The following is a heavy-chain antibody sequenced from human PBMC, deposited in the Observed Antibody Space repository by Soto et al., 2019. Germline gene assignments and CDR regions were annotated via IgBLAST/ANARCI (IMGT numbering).Heavy chain of an antibody. CDR2: ISPGSRYP. J-gene: IGHJ5*02. D-gene: IGHD2-15*01. CDR1: GFTFVDSY. V-gene: IGHV3-11*06. Sequence: WGSLRLSCAGSGFTFVDSYISFIRQAPGKGLEWLSYISPGSRYPAYADSVKGRFTISRDNAKRSLYLQMMSLTAEDTAIYYCVRGGGGGLFDPWGQGTMVTVSS. CDR3: VRGGGGGLFDP.